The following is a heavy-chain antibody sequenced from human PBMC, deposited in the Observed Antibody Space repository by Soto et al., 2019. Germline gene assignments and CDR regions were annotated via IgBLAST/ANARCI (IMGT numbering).Heavy chain of an antibody. Sequence: ASVKVSCKXSGYTFTNYDINWVRQATGQGLEWMGWINPNNGNTGYAQKFQGRVTMTRDTSINTAYMELSSLRSEDTAVYFCARTSSATRGGFDPWGQGTLVTVSS. CDR1: GYTFTNYD. CDR3: ARTSSATRGGFDP. V-gene: IGHV1-8*01. J-gene: IGHJ5*02. D-gene: IGHD3-10*01. CDR2: INPNNGNT.